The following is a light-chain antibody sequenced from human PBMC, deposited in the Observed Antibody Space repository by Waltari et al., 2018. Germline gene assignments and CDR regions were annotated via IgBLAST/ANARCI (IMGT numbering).Light chain of an antibody. CDR1: QSVTTL. CDR3: QKYGSTPRP. CDR2: DAS. J-gene: IGKJ4*01. Sequence: EIVLTQSPATVSLSPGESATLSCRASQSVTTLLAWYQQRPGQAPRLLIYDASNRATGIPARFSGSGFGTGFTLTISRLEPEDFAVYYCQKYGSTPRPFGGGTKVEV. V-gene: IGKV3-11*01.